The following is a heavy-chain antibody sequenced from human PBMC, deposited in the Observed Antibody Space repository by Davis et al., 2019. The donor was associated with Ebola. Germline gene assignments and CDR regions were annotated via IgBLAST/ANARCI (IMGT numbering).Heavy chain of an antibody. Sequence: SETLSLTCTVSGGSIISSSSYWGWIRQPPRKGLEWIGSIYYSGITYYNPSLKSRVTISVDMSKNQISLKLSSVTAADTAVYYCARHLSSSGYSPFDYWGQGTLVTVSS. V-gene: IGHV4-39*01. J-gene: IGHJ4*02. CDR3: ARHLSSSGYSPFDY. D-gene: IGHD3-22*01. CDR2: IYYSGIT. CDR1: GGSIISSSSY.